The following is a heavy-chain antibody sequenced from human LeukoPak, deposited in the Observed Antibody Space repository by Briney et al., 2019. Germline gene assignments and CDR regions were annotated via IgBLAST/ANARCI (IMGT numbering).Heavy chain of an antibody. CDR1: GFTFSSYS. CDR3: ARDQTGVCSGGSCYPDYGMDV. V-gene: IGHV3-21*01. J-gene: IGHJ6*02. Sequence: KPGGSLRLSCAASGFTFSSYSMNWVRQAPGKGLEWVSSISSSSSYIYYADSVKGRFTISRDNAKNSLYLQMNSLRAEDTAVYYCARDQTGVCSGGSCYPDYGMDVWGQGTTVTVSS. CDR2: ISSSSSYI. D-gene: IGHD2-15*01.